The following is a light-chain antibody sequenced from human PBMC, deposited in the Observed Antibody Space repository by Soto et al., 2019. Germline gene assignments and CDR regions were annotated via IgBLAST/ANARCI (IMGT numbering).Light chain of an antibody. J-gene: IGKJ4*01. CDR3: QQSYSTLT. Sequence: DIQMTQSPSSLSASVGDRVTITCRASQSISSYLNWYQQKPGKAPKLLIYAASSLQSGVPSRFSGSGSGTDFTLTISSLQPEDFATYYCQQSYSTLTFCGATKVEIK. V-gene: IGKV1-39*01. CDR1: QSISSY. CDR2: AAS.